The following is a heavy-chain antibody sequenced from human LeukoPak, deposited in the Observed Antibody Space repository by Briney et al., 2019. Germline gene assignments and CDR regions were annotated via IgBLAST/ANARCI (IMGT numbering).Heavy chain of an antibody. J-gene: IGHJ4*02. CDR3: ARGPYSGSRPSDY. CDR1: GGSFSGYY. CDR2: INHSGST. Sequence: SETLSLTCAVYGGSFSGYYWSWIRQPPGKGLEWIGEINHSGSTNYNPSLKSRVTISVDTSKNQFSLKLSSVTAADTAVYYCARGPYSGSRPSDYWGQGTLVTVSS. D-gene: IGHD1-26*01. V-gene: IGHV4-34*01.